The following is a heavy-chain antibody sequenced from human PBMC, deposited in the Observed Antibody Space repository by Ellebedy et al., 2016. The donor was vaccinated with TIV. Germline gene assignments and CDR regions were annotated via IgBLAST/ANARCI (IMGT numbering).Heavy chain of an antibody. Sequence: MPSETLSLTCSVSGGSVRSDSYYWSWIRQPPGKGLEWIGNIDYSGSINYNPSLKSRVSISIDTSKNQFSLKLSSVTAADTAVYYCARFSYGDYVKWFDPWGQGTLVTVSS. V-gene: IGHV4-61*01. CDR3: ARFSYGDYVKWFDP. J-gene: IGHJ5*02. CDR2: IDYSGSI. CDR1: GGSVRSDSYY. D-gene: IGHD4-17*01.